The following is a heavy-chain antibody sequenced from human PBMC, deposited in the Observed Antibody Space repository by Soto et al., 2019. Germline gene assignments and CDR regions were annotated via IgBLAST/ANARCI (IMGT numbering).Heavy chain of an antibody. J-gene: IGHJ4*02. D-gene: IGHD5-18*01. CDR1: GFTFSSYA. CDR3: AKGNPPREYHVYRCYFDY. V-gene: IGHV3-23*01. CDR2: ISGSGGST. Sequence: GGSLRLSCAASGFTFSSYAMSWVRQAPGKGLEWVSAISGSGGSTYYADSVKGRFTISRDNSKTTLYLQMNSLRAEDTAVYYCAKGNPPREYHVYRCYFDYWGQGTLVTVSS.